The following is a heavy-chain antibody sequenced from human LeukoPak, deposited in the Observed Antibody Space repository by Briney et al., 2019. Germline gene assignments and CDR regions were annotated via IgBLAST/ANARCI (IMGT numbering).Heavy chain of an antibody. D-gene: IGHD2/OR15-2a*01. Sequence: SETLSLTCTVSGGSISSYYWSWIRQPPGKGLEWIGYIYYSGSTNYNPSLKSRVTISVDTSKNQFSLKMTSVTAADTAVYYCARQKYSSTLFDPWGQGILVTVSS. CDR3: ARQKYSSTLFDP. CDR1: GGSISSYY. CDR2: IYYSGST. J-gene: IGHJ5*02. V-gene: IGHV4-59*08.